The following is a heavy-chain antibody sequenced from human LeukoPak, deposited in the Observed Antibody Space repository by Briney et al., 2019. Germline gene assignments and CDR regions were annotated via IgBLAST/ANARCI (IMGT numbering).Heavy chain of an antibody. CDR3: ARGTANNWFDP. CDR2: ISAYNGNT. CDR1: GGTFSSYA. V-gene: IGHV1-18*01. D-gene: IGHD5-18*01. Sequence: ASVKVSCKASGGTFSSYAISWVRQAPGQGLEWMGWISAYNGNTNYAQKLQGRVTMTTDISTSTAYMELRSLRSDDTAVYYCARGTANNWFDPWGQGTLVTVSS. J-gene: IGHJ5*02.